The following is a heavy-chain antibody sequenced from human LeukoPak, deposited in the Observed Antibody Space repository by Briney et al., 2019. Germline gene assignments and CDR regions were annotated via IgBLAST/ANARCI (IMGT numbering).Heavy chain of an antibody. V-gene: IGHV4-38-2*02. CDR1: GYSIRSGYQ. CDR2: IYYSGST. Sequence: SETLSLTCTVSGYSIRSGYQWGWIRQPPGKGLEWIGSIYYSGSTYYNPSLKSRVTISVDTSKNQFSLKLSSVTAADTAVYYCARDVPYYYGSGGTYYFDYWGQGTLVTVSS. D-gene: IGHD3-10*01. J-gene: IGHJ4*02. CDR3: ARDVPYYYGSGGTYYFDY.